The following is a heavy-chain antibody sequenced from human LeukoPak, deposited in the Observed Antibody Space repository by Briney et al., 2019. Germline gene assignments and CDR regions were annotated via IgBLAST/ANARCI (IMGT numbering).Heavy chain of an antibody. CDR2: IYSGGST. V-gene: IGHV3-66*02. Sequence: PWGSLRLSCAASGFNVSRNYMSWARQAPGKGLEWVSVIYSGGSTYYADSVKGRFTISRDNSKNTLYLQMNSLRAEDTAVYYCARDSSGAGYYFDYWGQGTLVTVSS. CDR3: ARDSSGAGYYFDY. CDR1: GFNVSRNY. D-gene: IGHD3-22*01. J-gene: IGHJ4*02.